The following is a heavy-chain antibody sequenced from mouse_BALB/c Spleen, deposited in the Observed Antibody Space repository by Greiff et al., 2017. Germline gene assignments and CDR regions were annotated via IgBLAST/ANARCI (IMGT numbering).Heavy chain of an antibody. CDR1: GFSLTSYG. D-gene: IGHD2-14*01. J-gene: IGHJ2*01. V-gene: IGHV2-9*02. CDR2: IWAGGST. CDR3: AREDMGGRYGDFDY. Sequence: VQLVESGPGLVAPSQSLSITCTVSGFSLTSYGVHWVRQPPGKGLEWLGVIWAGGSTNYNSALMSRLSISKDNSKSQVFLKMNSLQTDDTAMYYCAREDMGGRYGDFDYWGQGTTLTVSS.